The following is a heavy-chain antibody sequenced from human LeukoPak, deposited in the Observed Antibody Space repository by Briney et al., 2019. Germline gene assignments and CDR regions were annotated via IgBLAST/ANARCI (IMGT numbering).Heavy chain of an antibody. CDR1: GGSISSSSYY. Sequence: PSETLSLTCTVSGGSISSSSYYWGWIRQPPGKGLEWIGSIYYSGSTYYTPSLKSPVTISVDTSKNQFSLKLSSVTAADTAVYYCARLAYYDFWSGYYTHYYYMDVWGKGTTVTVSS. D-gene: IGHD3-3*01. J-gene: IGHJ6*03. V-gene: IGHV4-39*01. CDR2: IYYSGST. CDR3: ARLAYYDFWSGYYTHYYYMDV.